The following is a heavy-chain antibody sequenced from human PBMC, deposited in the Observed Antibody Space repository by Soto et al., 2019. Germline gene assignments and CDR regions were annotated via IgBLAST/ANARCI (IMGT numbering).Heavy chain of an antibody. Sequence: PYETLSLTSTLAGSSISSGGYYWSWIRQHPGKGLECVGYIYYSGSTYYNPSLKSRVTISVDTSKNQFSLKRSSVAAGDAAVYYCARVPSPFDFFNATDVWGKGTTATV. V-gene: IGHV4-31*03. CDR2: IYYSGST. CDR3: ARVPSPFDFFNATDV. CDR1: GSSISSGGYY. D-gene: IGHD3-16*01. J-gene: IGHJ6*03.